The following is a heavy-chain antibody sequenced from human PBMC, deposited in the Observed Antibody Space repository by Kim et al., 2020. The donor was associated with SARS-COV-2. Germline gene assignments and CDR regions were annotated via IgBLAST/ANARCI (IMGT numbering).Heavy chain of an antibody. Sequence: VKGRFTISRDNSKSTLYLQMNSLRAEDTGLYYCGKDSAQEIQYDYYGMDVWGQGTTVTVSS. J-gene: IGHJ6*02. CDR3: GKDSAQEIQYDYYGMDV. V-gene: IGHV3-9*01.